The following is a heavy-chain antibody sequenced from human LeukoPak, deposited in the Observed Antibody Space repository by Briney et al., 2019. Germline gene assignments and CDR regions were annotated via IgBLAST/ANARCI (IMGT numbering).Heavy chain of an antibody. CDR3: ARINDDGSGEGYYRWFDP. CDR2: LNQDETGK. Sequence: GGSLRLSCAASGFPLGRYWMTWVRQAPGKGLEWVASLNQDETGKKFAESVKGRFTISRDDAKNSLYLHMNSLRVEDTALYYCARINDDGSGEGYYRWFDPWGQGTLVTVSS. J-gene: IGHJ5*02. CDR1: GFPLGRYW. D-gene: IGHD2-15*01. V-gene: IGHV3-7*01.